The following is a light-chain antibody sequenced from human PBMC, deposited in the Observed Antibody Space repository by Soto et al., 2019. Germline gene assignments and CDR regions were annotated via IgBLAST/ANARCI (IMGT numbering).Light chain of an antibody. J-gene: IGKJ1*01. CDR1: QGVSSN. V-gene: IGKV3-20*01. CDR3: QQYGSSPRT. Sequence: EIVMTQSPATLSVSPGERPTLYCRASQGVSSNLAWYQQKPGQAPRLLIYGASNRATGIPDRFSGSGSGTDFTLTISRLEPEDFAVYYCQQYGSSPRTFGQGTKVDIK. CDR2: GAS.